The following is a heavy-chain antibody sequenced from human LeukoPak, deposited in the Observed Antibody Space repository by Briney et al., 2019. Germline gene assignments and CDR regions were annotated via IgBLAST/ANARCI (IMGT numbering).Heavy chain of an antibody. V-gene: IGHV4-34*01. CDR3: ARGTGGPRSGY. J-gene: IGHJ4*02. D-gene: IGHD4-23*01. CDR2: INHSGST. Sequence: SETLSLTCAVYGGSFSGYYWSWIRQPPGKGLEWSGEINHSGSTNYNTSLKSRVTISVDTSKNQFCLKLSSVTAADTAVYYCARGTGGPRSGYWGQGTLVTVSS. CDR1: GGSFSGYY.